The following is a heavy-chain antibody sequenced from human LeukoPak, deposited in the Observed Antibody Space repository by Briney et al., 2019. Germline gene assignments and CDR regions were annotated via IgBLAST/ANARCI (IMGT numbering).Heavy chain of an antibody. CDR1: GGTFSSYA. V-gene: IGHV1-69*01. D-gene: IGHD4-17*01. CDR3: ARARGHDYGDSDFFGY. Sequence: GSSVKVSCKASGGTFSSYAISWVRQAPGQGLEWMGGIIPIFGTANYAQKFQGRVTITADESTSTAYMELSSLRSEDTAVYYCARARGHDYGDSDFFGYWGQGTLVTVSS. J-gene: IGHJ4*02. CDR2: IIPIFGTA.